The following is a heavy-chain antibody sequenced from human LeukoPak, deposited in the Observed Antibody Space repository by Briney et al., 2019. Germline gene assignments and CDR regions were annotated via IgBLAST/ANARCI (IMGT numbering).Heavy chain of an antibody. CDR3: ARGQAEGFDY. CDR1: GFTFSSYA. V-gene: IGHV3-21*01. J-gene: IGHJ4*02. CDR2: ISSSSSYI. Sequence: GGSLRLSCAASGFTFSSYAMSWVRQAPGKGLEWVSSISSSSSYIYYADSVKGRFTISRDNAKNSLYLQMNSLRAEDTAVYYCARGQAEGFDYWGQGTLVTVSS. D-gene: IGHD6-13*01.